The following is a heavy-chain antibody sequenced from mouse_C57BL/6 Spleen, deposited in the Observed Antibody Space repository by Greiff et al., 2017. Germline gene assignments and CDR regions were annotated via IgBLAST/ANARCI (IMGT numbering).Heavy chain of an antibody. V-gene: IGHV1-80*01. CDR1: GYAFSSYW. CDR3: ARRGDGRYAMDY. J-gene: IGHJ4*01. Sequence: VQLQQSGAELVKPGASVKISCKASGYAFSSYWMNWVKQRPGKGLEWIGQIYPGDGDTNYNGKFKGKATLTADKSSSTAYMQLSSLTSEDSAVYFCARRGDGRYAMDYWGQGTSVTVSS. D-gene: IGHD1-1*01. CDR2: IYPGDGDT.